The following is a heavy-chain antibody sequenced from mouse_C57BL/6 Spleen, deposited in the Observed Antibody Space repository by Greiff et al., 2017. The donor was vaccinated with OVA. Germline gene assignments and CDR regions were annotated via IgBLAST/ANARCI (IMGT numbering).Heavy chain of an antibody. V-gene: IGHV5-16*01. CDR3: ARKSNGAMDY. J-gene: IGHJ4*01. D-gene: IGHD2-5*01. CDR1: GFTFSDYY. Sequence: DVKLVESEGGLVQPGSSMKLSCTASGFTFSDYYMAWVRQVPEKGLEWVANINYDGSSTYYLDSLKSRFIISRDNAKNILYLQMSSLKSEDTATYYCARKSNGAMDYWGQGTSVTVSS. CDR2: INYDGSST.